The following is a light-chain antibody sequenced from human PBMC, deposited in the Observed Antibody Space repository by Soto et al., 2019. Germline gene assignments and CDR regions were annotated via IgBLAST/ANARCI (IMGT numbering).Light chain of an antibody. CDR1: QSVNSNY. Sequence: EIVLMQSPGTLSLSPGEGATLSCRASQSVNSNYLAWYQQKPGQAPTVLIFDTSRRATGVPDRFSGSGSGTDFTLTISRLEPDDFAVYYCQQYVSSQFTFGPGTKVNIK. J-gene: IGKJ3*01. CDR3: QQYVSSQFT. CDR2: DTS. V-gene: IGKV3-20*01.